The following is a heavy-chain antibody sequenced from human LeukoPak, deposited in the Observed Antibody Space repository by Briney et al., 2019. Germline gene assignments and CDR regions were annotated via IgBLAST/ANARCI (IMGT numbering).Heavy chain of an antibody. CDR2: IIPIFGTA. D-gene: IGHD3-3*01. CDR1: GGTFSSYA. V-gene: IGHV1-69*13. J-gene: IGHJ6*02. CDR3: ARATYYDFWSGKPLNMDV. Sequence: ASVKVSCKASGGTFSSYAISWVRQAPGQGLEWMGGIIPIFGTANYAQKFQGRVTITADESTSTAYMELSSLRSEDTAVYYCARATYYDFWSGKPLNMDVWGQGTTVTVSS.